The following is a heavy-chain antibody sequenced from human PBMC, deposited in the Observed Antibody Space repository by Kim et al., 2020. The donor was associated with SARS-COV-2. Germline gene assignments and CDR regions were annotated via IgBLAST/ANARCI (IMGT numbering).Heavy chain of an antibody. J-gene: IGHJ4*02. V-gene: IGHV1-69*13. CDR3: ARGGLGGRVNYFDY. Sequence: SVKVSCKASGGTFSSYAISWVRQAPGQGLEWMGGIIPIFGTANYAQKFQGRVTITADESTSTAYMELSSLRSEDTAVYYCARGGLGGRVNYFDYWGQGTLVTVSS. D-gene: IGHD1-26*01. CDR1: GGTFSSYA. CDR2: IIPIFGTA.